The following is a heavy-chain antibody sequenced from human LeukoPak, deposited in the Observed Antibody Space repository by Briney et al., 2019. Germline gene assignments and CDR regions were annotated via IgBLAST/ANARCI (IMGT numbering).Heavy chain of an antibody. CDR2: IYSGGST. Sequence: PGGSLRLSCAASGFTVSSNYMSWVRQAPGKGLEWVSVIYSGGSTYYADSVKGRFTISRDNSKNTLYLQMNSLRAEDTAVYYCARAAGGHCSSTSCLEDYYYYGMDVWGQGTTVTVSS. CDR3: ARAAGGHCSSTSCLEDYYYYGMDV. J-gene: IGHJ6*02. D-gene: IGHD2-2*01. V-gene: IGHV3-53*01. CDR1: GFTVSSNY.